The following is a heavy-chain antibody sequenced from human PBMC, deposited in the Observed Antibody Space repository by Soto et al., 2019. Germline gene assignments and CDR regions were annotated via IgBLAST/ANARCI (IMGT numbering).Heavy chain of an antibody. J-gene: IGHJ4*02. CDR1: GGTFSSYA. Sequence: QVQLVQSGAEVKKPGSSVKVSCKASGGTFSSYAISWVRQAPGQGLEWMGGIIPIFGTANYAQKFQGRVTITADKSTSTAYIELSSRRSEDTAVYYCARAKYSSRGSRGGFDYWGQGTLVTVSS. CDR2: IIPIFGTA. V-gene: IGHV1-69*06. CDR3: ARAKYSSRGSRGGFDY. D-gene: IGHD6-13*01.